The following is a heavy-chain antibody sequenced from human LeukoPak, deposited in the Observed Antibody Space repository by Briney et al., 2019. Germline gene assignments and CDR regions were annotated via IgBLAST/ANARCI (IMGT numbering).Heavy chain of an antibody. D-gene: IGHD3-22*01. Sequence: PGGSLRLSCAASGFTFSSYAMSWVRQAPGKGLEWVSAVSGSAGSTYYADSVKGRFTISRDNSKNTLYLQMNSLRAEDTAVYYCAKDHDQYYYDSRYSDYWGQGTLVTVSS. V-gene: IGHV3-23*01. J-gene: IGHJ4*02. CDR3: AKDHDQYYYDSRYSDY. CDR2: VSGSAGST. CDR1: GFTFSSYA.